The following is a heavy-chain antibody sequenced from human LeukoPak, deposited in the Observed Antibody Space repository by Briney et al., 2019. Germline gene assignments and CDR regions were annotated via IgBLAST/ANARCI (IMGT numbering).Heavy chain of an antibody. Sequence: PGGSLRLSCAASGFTFSSYSMNWVRQAPGKGLEWVSYISSSSSTIYYADSVKGRFTISRDNAKNSLYLQMNSLRAEDTAVYYCASGDKAYCSSTSCYYHWGQGTLVTVSS. V-gene: IGHV3-48*01. CDR3: ASGDKAYCSSTSCYYH. D-gene: IGHD2-2*01. J-gene: IGHJ4*02. CDR2: ISSSSSTI. CDR1: GFTFSSYS.